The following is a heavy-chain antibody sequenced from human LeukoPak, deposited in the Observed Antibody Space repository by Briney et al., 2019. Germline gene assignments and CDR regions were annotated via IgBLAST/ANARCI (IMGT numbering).Heavy chain of an antibody. V-gene: IGHV3-21*01. CDR1: GFTFSSYA. CDR2: ISSSSSYI. J-gene: IGHJ4*02. Sequence: GGSLRLSFAASGFTFSSYAMNWVRQAPGKGLEWVSSISSSSSYIYYADSVKGRFTISRDNAKNSLYLQMNSLRAEDTAVYYCARDLEAYCGGDCYYDYWGQGTLVTVSS. D-gene: IGHD2-21*02. CDR3: ARDLEAYCGGDCYYDY.